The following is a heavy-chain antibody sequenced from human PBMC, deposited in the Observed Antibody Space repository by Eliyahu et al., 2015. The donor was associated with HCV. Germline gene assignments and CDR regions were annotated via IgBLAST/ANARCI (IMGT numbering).Heavy chain of an antibody. CDR1: GGXIKSHY. J-gene: IGHJ4*02. Sequence: QVQLRESGPGLVKPSXTLSLTCTVSGGXIKSHYWTWIRQXPGKGLEWIGYMSDSGHDKYNPTLKSRATMSVDTSKTQFSLRLTSVTAADTAVYFCARHLSICSGDCYSLSYLEYWGQGALVVVSS. CDR3: ARHLSICSGDCYSLSYLEY. CDR2: MSDSGHD. D-gene: IGHD2-21*02. V-gene: IGHV4-59*08.